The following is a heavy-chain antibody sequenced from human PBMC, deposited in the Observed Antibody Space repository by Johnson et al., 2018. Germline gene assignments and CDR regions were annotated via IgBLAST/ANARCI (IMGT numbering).Heavy chain of an antibody. J-gene: IGHJ5*02. CDR1: GFTFSRYA. CDR3: AKDLSSGLHDWFDP. D-gene: IGHD3-22*01. Sequence: VQLVQSGGGLVQPGGSLRLSCAASGFTFSRYAMSWLRQAPGKGPEWVSVITTSGTTAYYTASVKGRFTISRDNSKNTVYLQLNSLRVEDTAVYYCAKDLSSGLHDWFDPWGQGTLVTVSS. CDR2: ITTSGTTA. V-gene: IGHV3-23*04.